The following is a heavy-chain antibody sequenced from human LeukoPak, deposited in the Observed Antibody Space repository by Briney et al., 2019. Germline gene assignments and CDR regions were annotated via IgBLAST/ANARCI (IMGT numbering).Heavy chain of an antibody. J-gene: IGHJ4*02. CDR3: AREGLPVAGYYFDH. CDR2: ISNGGSTT. CDR1: GFTFSSYG. D-gene: IGHD6-19*01. Sequence: GGSLRLSCAGSGFTFSSYGIHWVRQAPGKGLDWVAVISNGGSTTYYADSVKGRFTISRDNSKSTLYLQMNSLGADDTAVYYCAREGLPVAGYYFDHWGQGILVTVSS. V-gene: IGHV3-30*03.